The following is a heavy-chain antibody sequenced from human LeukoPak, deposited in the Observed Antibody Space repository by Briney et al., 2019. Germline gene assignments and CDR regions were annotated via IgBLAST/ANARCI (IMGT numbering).Heavy chain of an antibody. CDR1: GGSISRGGYY. Sequence: SQTLSLTCTVSGGSISRGGYYWSWIRQPPGKGLEWIGYIYHSGSTYYNPSLKSRVTISVDRSKNQFSLKLSSVTAADTAVYYCARELPSIAARVNAFDIWGQGTMVTVSS. CDR3: ARELPSIAARVNAFDI. CDR2: IYHSGST. V-gene: IGHV4-30-2*01. J-gene: IGHJ3*02. D-gene: IGHD6-6*01.